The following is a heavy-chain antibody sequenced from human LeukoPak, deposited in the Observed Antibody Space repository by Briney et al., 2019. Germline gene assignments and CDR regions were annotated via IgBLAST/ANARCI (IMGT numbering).Heavy chain of an antibody. CDR3: ARHGGYHSPIDY. CDR2: IYYTGST. CDR1: AGSITNYF. J-gene: IGHJ4*02. V-gene: IGHV4-59*08. Sequence: SETLSLTCTVSAGSITNYFWSWIRQPPGKGLEWIGYIYYTGSTNYNPSLKSRVSISVDTSKNQFSLKLSSVTAADTAAYYCARHGGYHSPIDYWGQGTLVTVSS. D-gene: IGHD3-22*01.